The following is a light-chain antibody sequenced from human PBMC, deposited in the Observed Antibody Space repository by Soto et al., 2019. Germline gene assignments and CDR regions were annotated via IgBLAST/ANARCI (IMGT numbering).Light chain of an antibody. CDR2: DES. CDR1: QNINNY. V-gene: IGKV1-33*01. Sequence: DIQMAPSPSSPFPSVGDRGTITCQASQNINNYLNWYQQKPGRDPKLLIYDESNLEAGVPSRFRGSGSGTDFTFTISRLQPEDIATYYCQQYENLPTFGQGTRLEIK. CDR3: QQYENLPT. J-gene: IGKJ5*01.